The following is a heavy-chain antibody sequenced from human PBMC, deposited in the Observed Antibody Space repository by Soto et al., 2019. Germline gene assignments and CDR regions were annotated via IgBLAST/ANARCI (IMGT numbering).Heavy chain of an antibody. V-gene: IGHV4-59*01. D-gene: IGHD3-3*01. CDR2: IYYSGST. Sequence: SETLSLTCTVSGGSISSYYWSWIRQPPGKGLEWIGYIYYSGSTNYNPSLKSRVTISVDTSKNQFSLKLSSVTAADTAVYYCARGLYDFWSGPTGKYYYYYYMDVWGKGTTVTVSS. J-gene: IGHJ6*03. CDR1: GGSISSYY. CDR3: ARGLYDFWSGPTGKYYYYYYMDV.